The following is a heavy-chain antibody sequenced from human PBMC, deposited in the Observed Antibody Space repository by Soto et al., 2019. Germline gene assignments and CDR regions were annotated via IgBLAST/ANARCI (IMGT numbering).Heavy chain of an antibody. D-gene: IGHD6-19*01. J-gene: IGHJ4*02. CDR2: IYYSGST. V-gene: IGHV4-61*01. CDR1: GGSVSSASYY. CDR3: ARDLVRACYSTGWDY. Sequence: QVQLQESGPGLVKPSETLSLTCTVSGGSVSSASYYWSWIRQPPGKGLEWIGYIYYSGSTNYNPSLESRVTISVDTSKNQFSLKVTSVTAADTAVYYCARDLVRACYSTGWDYWGQGTLVTVSS.